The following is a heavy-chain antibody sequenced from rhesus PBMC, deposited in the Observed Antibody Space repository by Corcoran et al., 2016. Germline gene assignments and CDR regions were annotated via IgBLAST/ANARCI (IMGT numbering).Heavy chain of an antibody. D-gene: IGHD6-43*01. J-gene: IGHJ3*01. CDR1: GFTFSSYW. CDR2: INSDVSST. CDR3: AGDVPPASSSSHF. V-gene: IGHV3-14*01. Sequence: EVQVVESGGGLAKPGGSLRLSCAASGFTFSSYWMHWVRQAPGKGLEWISAINSDVSSTYYADSVNGRFTLSRYNSKNTLYLHMDGLRSEDTAVYYCAGDVPPASSSSHFWVHGLRVTVSS.